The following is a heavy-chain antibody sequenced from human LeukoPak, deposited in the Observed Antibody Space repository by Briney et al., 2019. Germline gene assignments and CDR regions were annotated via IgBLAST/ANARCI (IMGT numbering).Heavy chain of an antibody. Sequence: ASVKVSCKASGYTFSTSGISWVRQAPGQGLEWMGWISAYNGNTNYAQKVQGRVTMTTDTSTSTAYMELRSLRSDDTAVYYCARDSAARAAAVPFDYWGQGTLVTVSS. CDR3: ARDSAARAAAVPFDY. V-gene: IGHV1-18*01. CDR2: ISAYNGNT. CDR1: GYTFSTSG. J-gene: IGHJ4*02. D-gene: IGHD6-13*01.